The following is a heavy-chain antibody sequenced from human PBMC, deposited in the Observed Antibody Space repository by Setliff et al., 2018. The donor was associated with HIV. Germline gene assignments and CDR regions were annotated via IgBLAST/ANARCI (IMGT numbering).Heavy chain of an antibody. CDR2: IWPADSDT. J-gene: IGHJ4*02. Sequence: PGESLKISCKASGYSFVNYWIGWVRQMPGKGLEWIGVIWPADSDTRYSPSFQGQVTISADRSITTAYLQWSSLRASDTAVYFCARVRLYNSALDYWGQGTLVTVSS. V-gene: IGHV5-51*01. CDR1: GYSFVNYW. D-gene: IGHD3-22*01. CDR3: ARVRLYNSALDY.